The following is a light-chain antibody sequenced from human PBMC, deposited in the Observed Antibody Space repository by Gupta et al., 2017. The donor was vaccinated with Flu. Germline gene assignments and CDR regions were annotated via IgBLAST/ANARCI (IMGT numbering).Light chain of an antibody. CDR1: RSHTGSDT. V-gene: IGLV1-44*01. CDR2: QND. CDR3: AQWDDSLDGPV. Sequence: QSVLLQPPSASGTPGQRVIISCSGARSHTGSDTGSWYQPSFGAAPKVLIFQNDQSSSGAPARFVGTKSGASASLISDGLQSEDEAIYYCAQWDDSLDGPVFGGGTRLTVL. J-gene: IGLJ3*02.